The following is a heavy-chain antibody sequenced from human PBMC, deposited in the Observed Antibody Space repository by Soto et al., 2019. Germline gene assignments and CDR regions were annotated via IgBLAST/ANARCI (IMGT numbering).Heavy chain of an antibody. D-gene: IGHD3-9*01. Sequence: SETLSLTCTVSGGSVSSGSYYWSWIRQPAGKGXEXIGXXYXSXXXNXXXXLKSRVTMSVDTSKNQFSLKLSSVTAADTAVYYCVRDYLLTGFDPWGQGTLVTVSS. V-gene: IGHV4-61*10. CDR2: XYXSXXX. CDR1: GGSVSSGSYY. CDR3: VRDYLLTGFDP. J-gene: IGHJ5*02.